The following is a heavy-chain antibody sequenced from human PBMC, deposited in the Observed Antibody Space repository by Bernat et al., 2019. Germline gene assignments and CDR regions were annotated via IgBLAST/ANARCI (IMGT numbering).Heavy chain of an antibody. J-gene: IGHJ6*02. CDR2: ISYDGSNK. V-gene: IGHV3-30-3*01. CDR3: ARVFCSGGSCYRLSVYYYGMDV. CDR1: GFTFSSYA. Sequence: QVQLVESGGGVVQPGRSLRLSCAASGFTFSSYAMHWVRRAPGKGLEWVAVISYDGSNKYYADSVKGRFTISRDNSKNTLYLQMNSLRAEDAAVYYCARVFCSGGSCYRLSVYYYGMDVWGQGTTVTVSS. D-gene: IGHD2-15*01.